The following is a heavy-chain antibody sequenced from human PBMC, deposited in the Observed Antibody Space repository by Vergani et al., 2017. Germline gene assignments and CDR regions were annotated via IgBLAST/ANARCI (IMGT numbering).Heavy chain of an antibody. V-gene: IGHV3-48*01. D-gene: IGHD3-22*01. Sequence: EVQLVESGGGLVQPGGSLRLSCAASGFTFSSYSMNWVRQAPGKGLEWVSYISGSSRTIYNADSVKGRFTISRDNAKNSLYLQMNSLRAEDTAVYYCARDDVDKGGYWGRGTLVTVSS. CDR1: GFTFSSYS. CDR3: ARDDVDKGGY. J-gene: IGHJ4*02. CDR2: ISGSSRTI.